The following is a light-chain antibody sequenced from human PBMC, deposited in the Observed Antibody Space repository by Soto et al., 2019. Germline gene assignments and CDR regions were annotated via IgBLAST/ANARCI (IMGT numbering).Light chain of an antibody. V-gene: IGKV2-30*01. CDR3: MQGTHWPIT. CDR2: KVS. J-gene: IGKJ5*01. CDR1: QGLVYGDGNTY. Sequence: DVVMTQSPLSLPVTLGQPASISCRSSQGLVYGDGNTYLNWFLQRPGQSPRRLIYKVSNRDSGVPDRFSGSGSGTDFALKISRVEAEDVGVYYCMQGTHWPITFGQGTRLEIK.